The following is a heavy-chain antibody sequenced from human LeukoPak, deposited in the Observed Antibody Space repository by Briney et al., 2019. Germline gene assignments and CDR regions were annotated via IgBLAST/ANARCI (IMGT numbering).Heavy chain of an antibody. V-gene: IGHV4-39*07. CDR1: GGSISSSSYY. CDR2: IYYSGST. J-gene: IGHJ4*02. D-gene: IGHD1-26*01. CDR3: ARVTTTLGGFDY. Sequence: PSETLSLTCTVSGGSISSSSYYWGWIRQPPGKGLEWIGSIYYSGSTYYNPSLKSRFTISVDTSKNQFSLKLSSVTAADTAVYYCARVTTTLGGFDYWGQGTLVTVSS.